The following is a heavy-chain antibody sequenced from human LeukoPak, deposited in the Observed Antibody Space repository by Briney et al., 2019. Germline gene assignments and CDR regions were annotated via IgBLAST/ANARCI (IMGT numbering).Heavy chain of an antibody. Sequence: GGSLSLSCAASGFTFRDYYMSWIRQAPGKRLEWVSYISSTSGYTNYVDSVKGRFTISRDKSKNSLYLQMNSLRAEDTAVYYCARDARDNFESTGHHFDYWGQGILVTVSS. D-gene: IGHD2-8*02. CDR1: GFTFRDYY. V-gene: IGHV3-11*05. CDR2: ISSTSGYT. J-gene: IGHJ4*02. CDR3: ARDARDNFESTGHHFDY.